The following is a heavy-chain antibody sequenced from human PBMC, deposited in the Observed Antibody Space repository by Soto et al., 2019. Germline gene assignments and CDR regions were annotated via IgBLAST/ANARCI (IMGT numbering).Heavy chain of an antibody. V-gene: IGHV3-30*03. CDR2: ISYDGSNK. CDR1: GFTFSSYG. Sequence: GGSLRLSCAASGFTFSSYGMHWVRQAPGKGLEWVAVISYDGSNKYYADSVKGRFTISRDNSKNTLYLQMNSLRAEDTAVYYCLSWGSIVGATDFDYWGQGTLVTVSS. D-gene: IGHD1-26*01. CDR3: LSWGSIVGATDFDY. J-gene: IGHJ4*02.